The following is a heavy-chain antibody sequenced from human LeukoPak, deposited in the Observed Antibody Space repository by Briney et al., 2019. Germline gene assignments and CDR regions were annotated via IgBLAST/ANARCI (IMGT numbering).Heavy chain of an antibody. CDR3: ARHQGYCSSTSCYSNLFDY. V-gene: IGHV4-39*01. Sequence: SETLSLTCTVSGGSISSSSYYWGWIRQPPGKGLEWIGSIYYSGSTYYNPSLKSRVTISVDTSKNQFSLKLSSVTAADTAVYYCARHQGYCSSTSCYSNLFDYWGQGTLVTVSS. CDR1: GGSISSSSYY. D-gene: IGHD2-2*02. CDR2: IYYSGST. J-gene: IGHJ4*02.